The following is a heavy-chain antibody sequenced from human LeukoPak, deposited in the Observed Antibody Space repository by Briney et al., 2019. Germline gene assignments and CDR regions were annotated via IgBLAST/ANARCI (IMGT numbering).Heavy chain of an antibody. CDR1: GGSISSYY. V-gene: IGHV4-59*08. J-gene: IGHJ4*02. CDR2: ICYSGNT. Sequence: SETLSLTCTDSGGSISSYYWSWIRQPPGKGLEWIASICYSGNTNYNPSLKSRVIMSVDTSKNQHSLKLTSVTAADTAVYYCARHVDGTTYDYWGQGTLVTVSS. D-gene: IGHD4-11*01. CDR3: ARHVDGTTYDY.